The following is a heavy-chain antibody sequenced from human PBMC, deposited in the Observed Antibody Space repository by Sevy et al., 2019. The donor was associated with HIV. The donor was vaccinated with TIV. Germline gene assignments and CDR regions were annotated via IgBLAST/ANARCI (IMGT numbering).Heavy chain of an antibody. CDR3: ARVGIDSSGYPFDY. CDR2: ISSSSSYI. J-gene: IGHJ4*02. Sequence: GGSLRLSCAASGFTFNIYNMNWVRQAPGKGLEWVSSISSSSSYIYYADSMKGRFTISRDNAKNSLYLQMNSLRAEDTAVHYCARVGIDSSGYPFDYWGQGTLVTVSS. CDR1: GFTFNIYN. V-gene: IGHV3-21*01. D-gene: IGHD3-22*01.